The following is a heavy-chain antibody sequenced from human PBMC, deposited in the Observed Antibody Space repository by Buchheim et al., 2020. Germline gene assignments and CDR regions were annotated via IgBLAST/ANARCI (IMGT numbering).Heavy chain of an antibody. CDR3: ARDGYNNFGEYFAMDV. CDR1: GGSINRGGYY. CDR2: IYYTGAN. Sequence: QMQLQESGPGLVKPLQTLSLTCTVSGGSINRGGYYWSWIRQHSVRGLEWIGYIYYTGANYYSTSLKSRVSIVVDMFKNQFSLRVKSVTAADTAVYFCARDGYNNFGEYFAMDVWGQGT. D-gene: IGHD4-11*01. V-gene: IGHV4-31*03. J-gene: IGHJ6*02.